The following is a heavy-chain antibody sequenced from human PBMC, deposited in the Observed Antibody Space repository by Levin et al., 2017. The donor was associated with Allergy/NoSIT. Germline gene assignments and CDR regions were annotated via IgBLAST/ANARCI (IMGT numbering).Heavy chain of an antibody. Sequence: SETLSLTCTVSGGSISSYYWSWIRQPPGKGLEWIGYIYYSGSTNYNPSLKSRVTISVDTSKNQFSLKLSSVTAADTAVNYCARQNMVRGVRENWNDRLEAFDIWGQGTMVTVSS. CDR1: GGSISSYY. CDR2: IYYSGST. J-gene: IGHJ3*02. D-gene: IGHD3-10*01. CDR3: ARQNMVRGVRENWNDRLEAFDI. V-gene: IGHV4-59*01.